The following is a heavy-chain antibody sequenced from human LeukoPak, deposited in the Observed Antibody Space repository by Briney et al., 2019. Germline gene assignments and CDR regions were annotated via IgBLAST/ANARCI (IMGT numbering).Heavy chain of an antibody. J-gene: IGHJ1*01. CDR2: IKSKTDGGTT. CDR3: TTEPQVVTPSAEYFQH. CDR1: GFTFSGYW. D-gene: IGHD4-23*01. Sequence: PGGSLRLSCAASGFTFSGYWMSWVRQAPGKGLEWVGRIKSKTDGGTTDHAAPVKGRFTISRDDSKNTLYLQMNSLKTEDTAVYYCTTEPQVVTPSAEYFQHWGQRTLVTVSS. V-gene: IGHV3-15*01.